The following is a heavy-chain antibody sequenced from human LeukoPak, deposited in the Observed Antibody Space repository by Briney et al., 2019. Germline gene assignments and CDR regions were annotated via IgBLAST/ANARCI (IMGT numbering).Heavy chain of an antibody. CDR1: GGSISSYY. CDR3: ASLTSYCSGGIWYEGRWFDP. V-gene: IGHV4-59*01. D-gene: IGHD2-15*01. CDR2: IYYSGST. J-gene: IGHJ5*02. Sequence: SETLSLTCTVSGGSISSYYWSWIRQPPGKGLEWIGYIYYSGSTSYNPSLKSRITISVDTSKNQFSLKLTSVTAADTTVYYCASLTSYCSGGIWYEGRWFDPWGPGTLVTVSS.